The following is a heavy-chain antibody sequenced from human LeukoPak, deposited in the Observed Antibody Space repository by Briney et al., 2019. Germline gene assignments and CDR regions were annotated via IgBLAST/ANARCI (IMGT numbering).Heavy chain of an antibody. CDR3: ARRYTASPGERFDY. CDR2: IYSSGNT. Sequence: SETLSLTCTVSGGSISTYYWTWIRQPPGKGLEWIGYIYSSGNTNYNPSLSSRVTISLDTSRNQFSLMLRSLTAADTAVYYCARRYTASPGERFDYWGQGILVTVSS. J-gene: IGHJ4*02. D-gene: IGHD2-2*02. V-gene: IGHV4-59*08. CDR1: GGSISTYY.